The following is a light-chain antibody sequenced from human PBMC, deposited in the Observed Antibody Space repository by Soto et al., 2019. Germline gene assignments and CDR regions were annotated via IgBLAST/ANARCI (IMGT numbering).Light chain of an antibody. CDR1: QSISDW. CDR2: DAS. V-gene: IGKV1-5*01. J-gene: IGKJ1*01. Sequence: DIQMTQSPSTLSASVRDRVTITCRASQSISDWLAWFQLKPGKAPKLLIYDASSLESGVPSRFSGGGSGTEFTLTISSLQPDDFATYYCQHFGTFGQGTKVDIK. CDR3: QHFGT.